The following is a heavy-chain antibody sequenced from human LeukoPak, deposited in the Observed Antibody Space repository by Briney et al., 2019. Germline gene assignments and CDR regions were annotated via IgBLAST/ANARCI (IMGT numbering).Heavy chain of an antibody. CDR2: IKKYGSEK. CDR3: AKESGSRSYGAYFPH. Sequence: PGGSLRLFCAASGFSFSSYWMTWVRQSPGKGLEWVAYIKKYGSEKYYVDSVKGRFTISRDNAKNSLYLQMNSLRAEDTAVYYCAKESGSRSYGAYFPHWGQGTLVTVSS. J-gene: IGHJ1*01. V-gene: IGHV3-7*01. CDR1: GFSFSSYW. D-gene: IGHD6-13*01.